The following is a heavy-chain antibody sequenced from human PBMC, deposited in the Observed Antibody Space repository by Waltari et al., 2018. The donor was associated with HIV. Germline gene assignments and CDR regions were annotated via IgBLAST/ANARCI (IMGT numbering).Heavy chain of an antibody. CDR2: ISERTRT. D-gene: IGHD1-26*01. V-gene: IGHV3-21*01. J-gene: IGHJ4*02. Sequence: EVHLVESGGGLVQPGGSLRLSCAGSGFMFSNFTMNWVRQAPGKGLDWVSSISERTRTYYADSMRGRFTISRDNANNALYLQMNALRVEDTGIYYCTKDGSPNWGQGTLVTVSS. CDR3: TKDGSPN. CDR1: GFMFSNFT.